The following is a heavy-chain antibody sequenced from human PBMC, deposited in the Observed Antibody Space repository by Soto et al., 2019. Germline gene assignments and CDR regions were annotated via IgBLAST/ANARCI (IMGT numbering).Heavy chain of an antibody. J-gene: IGHJ4*02. D-gene: IGHD3-22*01. CDR2: INPNSGGT. CDR3: TTSYDSSGQFDY. CDR1: GYTFTVYY. V-gene: IGHV1-2*02. Sequence: GASVKVSCRASGYTFTVYYMHWVRQAPAQGLEWMGWINPNSGGTNYAQKFQGRVTMTRDTSISTAYMELSRLRSDDTAVYYCTTSYDSSGQFDYWGQGTLVTVSS.